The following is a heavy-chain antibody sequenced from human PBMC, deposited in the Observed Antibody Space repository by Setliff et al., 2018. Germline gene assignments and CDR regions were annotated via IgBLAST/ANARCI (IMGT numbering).Heavy chain of an antibody. V-gene: IGHV1-2*06. J-gene: IGHJ3*02. CDR3: ARPRSNYNRGAFSI. Sequence: ASVKVSCKASGYSFIDYYIHWVRQAPGQGPEWMGRVNPKHGGILYSQKFEGRVSMTGDRTISTVYMDLRSLTFDDTAVYYCARPRSNYNRGAFSIWGQGTMVTVSS. CDR1: GYSFIDYY. CDR2: VNPKHGGI. D-gene: IGHD3-10*01.